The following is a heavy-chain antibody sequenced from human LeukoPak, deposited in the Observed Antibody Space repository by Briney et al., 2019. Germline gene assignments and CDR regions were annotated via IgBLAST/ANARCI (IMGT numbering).Heavy chain of an antibody. Sequence: PGGSLRLSCEASGFTFNTYSMNWARQAPGKGLEWVSAISGSGGSTYYADSVKGRFTISRDNSKNTLYLQMNSLRAEDTAVYYCARSPFYYYGSGSSDYWGQGTLVTVSS. D-gene: IGHD3-10*01. J-gene: IGHJ4*02. V-gene: IGHV3-23*01. CDR2: ISGSGGST. CDR1: GFTFNTYS. CDR3: ARSPFYYYGSGSSDY.